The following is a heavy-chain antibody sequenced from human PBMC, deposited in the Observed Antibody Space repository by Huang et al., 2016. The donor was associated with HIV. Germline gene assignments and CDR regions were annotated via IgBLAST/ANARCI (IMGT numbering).Heavy chain of an antibody. CDR1: GFTVTGAG. CDR2: IGSKVGRYET. J-gene: IGHJ2*01. V-gene: IGHV3-73*01. D-gene: IGHD1-1*01. CDR3: TKRYNILSWYFDL. Sequence: HLVESGGGLVQPGGSLNLSCIAYGFTVTGAGLHWVRQAAGRGLEWVVRIGSKVGRYETEYMPALKGRFTTSRDESKNVIYLHMGTLTTDNTALYHSTKRYNILSWYFDLWGHGTLVTVS.